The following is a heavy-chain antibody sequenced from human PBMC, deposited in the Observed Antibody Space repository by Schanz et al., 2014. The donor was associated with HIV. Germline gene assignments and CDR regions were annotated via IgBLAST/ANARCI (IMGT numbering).Heavy chain of an antibody. CDR3: AKDLGGFSAYEAYTSGRGY. Sequence: QVQLVESGGGVVQPGRSLRLSCAASGFTFRSYGMHWVRQAPGKGLECVASMSYDGRNEHYVDSVKGRFTISRDNSKNTLNLQMNSLRGDDTGVYYCAKDLGGFSAYEAYTSGRGYWGQGTLVIVSS. CDR1: GFTFRSYG. V-gene: IGHV3-30*18. D-gene: IGHD5-12*01. CDR2: MSYDGRNE. J-gene: IGHJ4*02.